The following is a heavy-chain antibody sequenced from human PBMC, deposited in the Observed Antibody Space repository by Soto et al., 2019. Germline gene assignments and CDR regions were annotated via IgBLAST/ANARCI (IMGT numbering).Heavy chain of an antibody. CDR1: GFSLSTSGVG. D-gene: IGHD3-10*01. J-gene: IGHJ5*02. CDR2: IYWDDDK. V-gene: IGHV2-5*02. CDR3: AHRRPSPLYYYGSGGFDP. Sequence: QITLKESGPPLVKPTQTLTLTCTFSGFSLSTSGVGVGWIRQPPGKALEWVALIYWDDDKRYSPSLKSRLTITKDTSKNQVVLTMTNMDPVDTATYYCAHRRPSPLYYYGSGGFDPWGQGTLVTVSS.